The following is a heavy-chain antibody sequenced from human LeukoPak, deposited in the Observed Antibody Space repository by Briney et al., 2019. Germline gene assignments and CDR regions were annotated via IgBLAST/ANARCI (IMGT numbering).Heavy chain of an antibody. V-gene: IGHV4-30-4*01. D-gene: IGHD2-2*01. CDR2: IYYSGST. CDR3: ARFIVVVPAAINWFDP. CDR1: GGSISSGDYY. J-gene: IGHJ5*02. Sequence: SETLSLTCTVSGGSISSGDYYWSWIRQPPGKGLEWIVHIYYSGSTYYNPSLKSRVTISVDTSKNQFSLKLSSVTAADTAVYYCARFIVVVPAAINWFDPWGQGTLVTVSS.